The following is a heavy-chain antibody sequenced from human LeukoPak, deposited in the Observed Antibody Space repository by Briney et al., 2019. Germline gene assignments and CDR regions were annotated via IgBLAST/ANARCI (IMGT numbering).Heavy chain of an antibody. Sequence: GGSLRLSCAASGFTFSSYWMHWVRQAPGKGLVWVSRINSDGSSTSYADSVKGRFTISRDNAKNTLYPQMNSLRAEDTAVYYCARGHYYDILTGYYKGYYYYGMDVWGQGTTVTVSS. V-gene: IGHV3-74*01. CDR1: GFTFSSYW. D-gene: IGHD3-9*01. CDR2: INSDGSST. CDR3: ARGHYYDILTGYYKGYYYYGMDV. J-gene: IGHJ6*02.